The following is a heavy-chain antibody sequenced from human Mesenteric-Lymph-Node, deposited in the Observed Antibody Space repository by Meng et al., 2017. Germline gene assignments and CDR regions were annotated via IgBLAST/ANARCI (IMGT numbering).Heavy chain of an antibody. J-gene: IGHJ3*02. CDR3: AAPSITGDAFDI. V-gene: IGHV1-18*01. CDR1: GFTFTSHG. CDR2: ISAYNGGT. D-gene: IGHD1-20*01. Sequence: ASVKVSCKASGFTFTSHGFTWVRQAPGQGLECMGWISAYNGGTNYAQKFQGRVTMTTDTSTSTVYMELSRLRSDDTAVYYCAAPSITGDAFDIWGQGTMVTVSS.